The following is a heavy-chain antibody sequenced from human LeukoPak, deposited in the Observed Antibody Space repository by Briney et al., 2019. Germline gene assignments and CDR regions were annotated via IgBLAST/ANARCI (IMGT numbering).Heavy chain of an antibody. Sequence: PSETLSLTCTVSGGSISSSSYYWGWIRQPPGKGLEWIGSIYYSGSTYYNPSLKSRVTISVDTSKNQFSLKLSSVTAADTAVYYCARRRDSSGYYLGGYYFDYWGQGTLVTVSS. CDR3: ARRRDSSGYYLGGYYFDY. CDR2: IYYSGST. J-gene: IGHJ4*02. V-gene: IGHV4-39*01. CDR1: GGSISSSSYY. D-gene: IGHD3-22*01.